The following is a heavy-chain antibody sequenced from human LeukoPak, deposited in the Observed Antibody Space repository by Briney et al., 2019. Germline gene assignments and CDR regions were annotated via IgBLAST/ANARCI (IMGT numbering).Heavy chain of an antibody. V-gene: IGHV3-23*01. CDR2: TSATGDTT. D-gene: IGHD1-26*01. CDR3: AKDREIYSGSYYYFDY. J-gene: IGHJ4*02. Sequence: PGGSPRLSCAASGFTFSTYAMNWVRQAPGKGLEWVSATSATGDTTSYAGSVKGRFIISRDNSKNTLYLQMSSLRAEDTAVYYCAKDREIYSGSYYYFDYWGQGTLVTVSS. CDR1: GFTFSTYA.